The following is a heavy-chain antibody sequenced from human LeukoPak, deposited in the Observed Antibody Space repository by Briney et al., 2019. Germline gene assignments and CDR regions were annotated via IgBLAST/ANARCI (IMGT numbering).Heavy chain of an antibody. V-gene: IGHV3-30-3*01. CDR1: GFTFSNYA. CDR3: TRAKRGPFDY. CDR2: VSLDGSKK. J-gene: IGHJ4*01. Sequence: PGRSLRLSCAASGFTFSNYAIHWVRQAPGKGLDWVAVVSLDGSKKYYADSVKGRFTISRDNSKNTLYLQMNTLRPDDTAVYYCTRAKRGPFDYWGQGTLVTVSS.